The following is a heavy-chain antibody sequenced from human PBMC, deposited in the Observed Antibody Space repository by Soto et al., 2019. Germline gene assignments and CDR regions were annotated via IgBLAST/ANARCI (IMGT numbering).Heavy chain of an antibody. CDR3: ARRGGYYDY. V-gene: IGHV1-2*02. CDR1: GYSFTGYY. CDR2: INPKNGDT. D-gene: IGHD3-16*01. Sequence: QVQLVQSGAEVKEPGASVKVSCKASGYSFTGYYIHWVRQAPGPGLEWMGWINPKNGDTTYAQKFQGVVIMTGDTSISTVYMELSRLRSDDTAVYYCARRGGYYDYWGQGTLVTVSS. J-gene: IGHJ4*02.